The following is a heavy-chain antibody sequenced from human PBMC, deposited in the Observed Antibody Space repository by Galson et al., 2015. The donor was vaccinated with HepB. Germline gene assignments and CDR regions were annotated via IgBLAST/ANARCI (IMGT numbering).Heavy chain of an antibody. Sequence: SVKVSCKASGGTFNKYAISWVRQAPGQGLEWMGRIIPLLGIATYAQRFQGRVTITADKSTSTAYMDLSSLRSEETAVYYCARDISDVEKTTIRLDSWGQGTLVTVSS. J-gene: IGHJ4*02. CDR1: GGTFNKYA. CDR3: ARDISDVEKTTIRLDS. V-gene: IGHV1-69*04. D-gene: IGHD5-24*01. CDR2: IIPLLGIA.